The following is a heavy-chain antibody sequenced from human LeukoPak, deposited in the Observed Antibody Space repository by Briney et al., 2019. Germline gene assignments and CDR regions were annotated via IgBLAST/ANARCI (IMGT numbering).Heavy chain of an antibody. J-gene: IGHJ3*02. CDR3: AKASHWDLRSNDAFDI. CDR2: ITWGRDNL. Sequence: GGSLRLSCAVSGFIFDDYAMHWVRQAPGKGLEWVSGITWGRDNLAYAASVKGRFTISRDNAKNSLYLQLNSLRAEDTALYYCAKASHWDLRSNDAFDIWGQGTMVTVSS. CDR1: GFIFDDYA. V-gene: IGHV3-9*01. D-gene: IGHD1-26*01.